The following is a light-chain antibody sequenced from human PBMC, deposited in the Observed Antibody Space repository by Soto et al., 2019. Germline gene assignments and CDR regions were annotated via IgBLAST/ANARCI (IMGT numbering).Light chain of an antibody. J-gene: IGKJ1*01. Sequence: EIVLTQSPGTLSLSPGERATLSCRASQSVSSTYLAWYQQKPGQAPRLLIYGASSRATGIADRFSGSGYGTDFTLTISRLKPEDFAVYYCQQYGSSTGTFGQGTKVEIK. CDR3: QQYGSSTGT. CDR1: QSVSSTY. CDR2: GAS. V-gene: IGKV3-20*01.